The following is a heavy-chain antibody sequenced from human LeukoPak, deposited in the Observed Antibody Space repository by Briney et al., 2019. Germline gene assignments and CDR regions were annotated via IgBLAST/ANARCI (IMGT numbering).Heavy chain of an antibody. CDR1: GDSVSNSNW. CDR3: ARGWGSGSLLN. D-gene: IGHD3-10*01. CDR2: ISHSGST. V-gene: IGHV4-4*02. Sequence: SETLSLTCAVSGDSVSNSNWWTWVRQPPGKGLEWIREISHSGSTKYKPSLKTRVTISLDTSNNRFSLNLTSVTAADTAVYYCARGWGSGSLLNWDQGALVTVSS. J-gene: IGHJ4*02.